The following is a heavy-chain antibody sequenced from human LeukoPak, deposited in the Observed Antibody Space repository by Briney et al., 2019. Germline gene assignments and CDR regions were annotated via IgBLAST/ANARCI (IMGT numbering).Heavy chain of an antibody. D-gene: IGHD4-17*01. CDR2: ISSSSNYI. V-gene: IGHV3-21*01. Sequence: PGGSLRLSCAASGFIFSSYSMNWVRQAPGKGLEWVSSISSSSNYIYYADSVRGRFTISRDNAKNSLYLQMNSLRAGDTAVYYCAGGDGDYDYFDYWGQGILVTVSS. CDR3: AGGDGDYDYFDY. J-gene: IGHJ4*02. CDR1: GFIFSSYS.